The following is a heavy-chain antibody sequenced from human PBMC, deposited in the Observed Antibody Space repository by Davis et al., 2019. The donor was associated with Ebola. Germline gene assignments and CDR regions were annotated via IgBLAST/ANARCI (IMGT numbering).Heavy chain of an antibody. D-gene: IGHD3-10*01. CDR1: GGSFSGYY. CDR2: INHSGST. Sequence: MPGGSLRLSCAVYGGSFSGYYWSWIRQPPGKGLEWIGEINHSGSTNYNPSLKSRVTISVDTSKNQFSLKLSSVTAADTAVYYCARVQGVIVDLYYYYYGMDVWGQGTTVTVSS. V-gene: IGHV4-34*01. CDR3: ARVQGVIVDLYYYYYGMDV. J-gene: IGHJ6*02.